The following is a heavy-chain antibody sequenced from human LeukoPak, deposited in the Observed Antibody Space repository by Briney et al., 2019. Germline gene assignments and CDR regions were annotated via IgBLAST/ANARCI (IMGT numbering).Heavy chain of an antibody. J-gene: IGHJ4*02. V-gene: IGHV1-69*04. CDR3: ARSEEFVVVPAAMGRGPYFAS. CDR1: GGTFSSYA. CDR2: IIPILGIA. D-gene: IGHD2-2*01. Sequence: VASVKVSCKASGGTFSSYAISWVRQAPGQGLEWMGRIIPILGIANYAQKFQGRVTITADKSTSTAYMELSSLRSEDTAVYYCARSEEFVVVPAAMGRGPYFASRVLGTLDSFSS.